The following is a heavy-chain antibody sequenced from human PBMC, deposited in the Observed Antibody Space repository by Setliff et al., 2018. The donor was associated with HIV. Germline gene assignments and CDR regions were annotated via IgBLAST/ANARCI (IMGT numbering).Heavy chain of an antibody. CDR1: GGTFSSYA. J-gene: IGHJ3*02. CDR2: IIPISGTV. V-gene: IGHV1-69*13. D-gene: IGHD2-21*01. CDR3: ANLAYCSGDCYSTGASDI. Sequence: GASVKVSCKASGGTFSSYAISWVRQAPGQGLEWMGGIIPISGTVKYPLKFQGRVTITADDSTSTAYMGLSSLRSEDTAVYYCANLAYCSGDCYSTGASDIWGQGTMVTVSS.